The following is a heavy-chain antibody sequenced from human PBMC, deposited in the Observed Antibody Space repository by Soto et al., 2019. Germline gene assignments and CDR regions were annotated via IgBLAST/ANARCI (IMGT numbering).Heavy chain of an antibody. CDR1: GFTLSSYG. CDR2: ISYNGNNQ. V-gene: IGHV3-30*18. Sequence: QVQLVESGGGVVQPGTSLRLSCAASGFTLSSYGMHWVRQAPGKGQEWVAVISYNGNNQYYADSVRGRFTISRDNSKSTLYLQMNSLRAEDTAVYYCAKDRGHLAVAAITGGGDFDKWGQGTVVTVSS. D-gene: IGHD6-19*01. CDR3: AKDRGHLAVAAITGGGDFDK. J-gene: IGHJ3*02.